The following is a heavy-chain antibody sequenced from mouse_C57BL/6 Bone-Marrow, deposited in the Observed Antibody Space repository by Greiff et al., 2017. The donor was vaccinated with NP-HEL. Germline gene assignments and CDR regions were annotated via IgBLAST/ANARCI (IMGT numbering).Heavy chain of an antibody. CDR3: AREVYYYGSSD. CDR1: GFTFSDYG. V-gene: IGHV5-17*01. CDR2: ISSGSSTI. Sequence: EVQGVESGGGLVKPGGSLKLSCAASGFTFSDYGMHWVRQAPEKGLEWVAYISSGSSTIYYADTVTGRFTISRDNAKNTLFLLMTSLRSEDTAMYYCAREVYYYGSSDWGQGTTLTVSS. J-gene: IGHJ2*01. D-gene: IGHD1-1*01.